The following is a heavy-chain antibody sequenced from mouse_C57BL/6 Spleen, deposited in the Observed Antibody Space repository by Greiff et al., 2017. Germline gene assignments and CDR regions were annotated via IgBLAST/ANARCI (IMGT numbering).Heavy chain of an antibody. D-gene: IGHD1-1*01. CDR3: VNLLPRYYAMDY. CDR1: GYTFTDYE. CDR2: IDPETGGT. J-gene: IGHJ4*01. V-gene: IGHV1-15*01. Sequence: VQLQQSGAELVRPGASVTLSCKASGYTFTDYEMHWVKQTPVHGLEWIGAIDPETGGTAYNQKFKGKAILTADKSSSTAYMELRSLTSEDSAVYYCVNLLPRYYAMDYWGQGTSVTVSS.